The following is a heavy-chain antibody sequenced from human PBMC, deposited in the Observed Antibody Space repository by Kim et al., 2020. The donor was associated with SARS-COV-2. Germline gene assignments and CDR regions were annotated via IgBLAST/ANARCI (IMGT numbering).Heavy chain of an antibody. V-gene: IGHV3-23*01. J-gene: IGHJ5*02. Sequence: GGSLRLSCAASGFTFSSYAMSWVRQAPGKGLEWVSAISGSGGSTYYADSVKGRFTISRDNSKNTLYLQMNSLRAEDTAVYYCAKAVTMIVVVPTPNWFDPWGQGTLVTVSS. CDR1: GFTFSSYA. D-gene: IGHD3-22*01. CDR3: AKAVTMIVVVPTPNWFDP. CDR2: ISGSGGST.